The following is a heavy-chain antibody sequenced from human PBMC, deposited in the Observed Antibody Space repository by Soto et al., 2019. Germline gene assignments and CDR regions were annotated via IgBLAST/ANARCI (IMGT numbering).Heavy chain of an antibody. CDR1: GYTFTSYG. Sequence: QVQLVQSGGEVKKPGASVKLSCTASGYTFTSYGISWVRQAPGQGLEWMGWISAYNGKTNYAQNVQGRVTMTTDTSTRPAYMDLRSLRSDATAVYYCARGGDVNYYHGMDVWGQGTTGTVSS. V-gene: IGHV1-18*01. D-gene: IGHD5-12*01. J-gene: IGHJ6*02. CDR2: ISAYNGKT. CDR3: ARGGDVNYYHGMDV.